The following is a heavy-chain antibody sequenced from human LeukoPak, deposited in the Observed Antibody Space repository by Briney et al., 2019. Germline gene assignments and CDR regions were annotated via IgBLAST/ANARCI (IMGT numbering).Heavy chain of an antibody. CDR2: MNQDGSAI. CDR1: GFTFSRHW. Sequence: GGSLRLSCAASGFTFSRHWMSWVRQIPGKGLERVAHMNQDGSAIYYVDSVKGRFTTSRDNARNSLCLQMTGLTVADTAVYYCARTVPGYPDDYFDYWGQGTLVTVSS. D-gene: IGHD6-19*01. V-gene: IGHV3-7*01. J-gene: IGHJ4*02. CDR3: ARTVPGYPDDYFDY.